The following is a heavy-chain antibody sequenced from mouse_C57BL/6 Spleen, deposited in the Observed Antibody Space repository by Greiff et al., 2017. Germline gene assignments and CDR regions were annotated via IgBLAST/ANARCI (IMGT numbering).Heavy chain of an antibody. J-gene: IGHJ3*01. V-gene: IGHV1-53*01. CDR1: GYTFTSYW. CDR3: ARGADSSGYWFAY. Sequence: QVQLQQPGTELVKPGASVKLSCKASGYTFTSYWMHWVKQRPGQGLEWIGNINPRNGGTNYNEKFKSKATLTVDKSSSTAYMQLSSLTSEDSAVXYCARGADSSGYWFAYWGQGTLVTVSA. CDR2: INPRNGGT. D-gene: IGHD3-2*02.